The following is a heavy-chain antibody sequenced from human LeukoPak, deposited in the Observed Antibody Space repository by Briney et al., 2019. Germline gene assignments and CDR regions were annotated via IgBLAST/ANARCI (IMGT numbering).Heavy chain of an antibody. CDR2: ISSSSTYI. Sequence: GGSLRVSCAVSGFTFSSYSMNWVRQAPGKGLEWVSCISSSSTYIYYADSVEGRFTISRDNAKNSLYLQMNSLRAEDTAVYYCARVGDSVSDDYWGQGTLVTGSS. J-gene: IGHJ4*02. D-gene: IGHD3-10*01. CDR3: ARVGDSVSDDY. CDR1: GFTFSSYS. V-gene: IGHV3-21*01.